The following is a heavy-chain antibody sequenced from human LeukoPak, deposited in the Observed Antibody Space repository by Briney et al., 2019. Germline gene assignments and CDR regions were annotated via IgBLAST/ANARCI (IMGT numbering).Heavy chain of an antibody. Sequence: GGSLRLSCAASGFTFSGSAMHWVRQASGKGLEWVGRTRSKANSYATAYAASVKGRFTISRDDSKNTAYLQMNSLKTEDTAVYYCTRNPPRDYYDSSGYYYFDYWGQGTLVTVSS. CDR2: TRSKANSYAT. CDR3: TRNPPRDYYDSSGYYYFDY. V-gene: IGHV3-73*01. J-gene: IGHJ4*02. CDR1: GFTFSGSA. D-gene: IGHD3-22*01.